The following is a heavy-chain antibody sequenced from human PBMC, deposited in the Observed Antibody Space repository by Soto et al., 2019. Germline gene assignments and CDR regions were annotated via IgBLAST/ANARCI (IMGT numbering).Heavy chain of an antibody. V-gene: IGHV3-30*03. J-gene: IGHJ4*02. CDR3: ATAALVGATRPRG. D-gene: IGHD1-26*01. Sequence: QVQLVESGGGVVQPGRSLRLSCAASGFTFSSYGMHWVRQAPGKGLEWVAVISYDGSNKYYADSVKGRFTISRDNSKNTLYLQMNSLRAEDTAVYYCATAALVGATRPRGWGQGTLVTVSS. CDR2: ISYDGSNK. CDR1: GFTFSSYG.